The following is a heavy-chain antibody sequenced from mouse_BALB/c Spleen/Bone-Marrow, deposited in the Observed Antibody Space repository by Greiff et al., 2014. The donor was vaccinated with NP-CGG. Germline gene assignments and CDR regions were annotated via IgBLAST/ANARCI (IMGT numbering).Heavy chain of an antibody. CDR1: DYSFTGYT. Sequence: LVQSGPELVKPGASMKISCKASDYSFTGYTMNWVKQSHGKNLEWIGLINPSNGGTKYNQKFKGKATLTVDKSSNTAYMELISLTSEDSAVYYCVRIGYEYAMDYWGQGTSVTVSS. D-gene: IGHD2-14*01. CDR3: VRIGYEYAMDY. V-gene: IGHV1-25*01. CDR2: INPSNGGT. J-gene: IGHJ4*01.